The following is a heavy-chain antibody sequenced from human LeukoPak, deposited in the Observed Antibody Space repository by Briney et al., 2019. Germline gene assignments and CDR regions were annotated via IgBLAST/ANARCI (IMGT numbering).Heavy chain of an antibody. J-gene: IGHJ4*02. V-gene: IGHV1-2*06. CDR2: ISPNSGGT. CDR3: AKNRAGDYADY. Sequence: ASVKVSCKASGYTFTDYYVHWVRQAPGQGLEWMGRISPNSGGTDYAQKFRGRLTVTRDTSISTAYMEPSSLRSDDTAVYYCAKNRAGDYADYWGQGTLVTVSS. D-gene: IGHD4-17*01. CDR1: GYTFTDYY.